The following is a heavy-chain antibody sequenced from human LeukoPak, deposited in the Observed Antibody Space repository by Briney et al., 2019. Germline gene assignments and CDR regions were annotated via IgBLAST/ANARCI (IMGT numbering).Heavy chain of an antibody. V-gene: IGHV3-48*03. D-gene: IGHD2-2*01. Sequence: GGSLRLSCAASGFTFSSYEMNWVRRAPGKGLEWGSYIGSSGSTIYYADSVKGRFTISRDNAKNSLYLQMNSLRAEDTAVYYCARTTEGYCSSASCFGFSYSYFMDVWGKGTTVTISS. CDR2: IGSSGSTI. CDR3: ARTTEGYCSSASCFGFSYSYFMDV. CDR1: GFTFSSYE. J-gene: IGHJ6*03.